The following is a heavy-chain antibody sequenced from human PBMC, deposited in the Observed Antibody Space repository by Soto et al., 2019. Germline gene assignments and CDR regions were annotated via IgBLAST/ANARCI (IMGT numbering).Heavy chain of an antibody. J-gene: IGHJ4*02. CDR3: ASHPYSSSWYS. D-gene: IGHD6-13*01. CDR1: GFTFSSHW. CDR2: IKQDGSEK. V-gene: IGHV3-7*02. Sequence: EVQLVESGGGLVQPGGSLRLSCAASGFTFSSHWMSWVRQAPGKGLEWVANIKQDGSEKYYVDSVKGRFTISRDNAKNSLYLQMNSLRAEDTAVYYCASHPYSSSWYSWGQGTLVTVSS.